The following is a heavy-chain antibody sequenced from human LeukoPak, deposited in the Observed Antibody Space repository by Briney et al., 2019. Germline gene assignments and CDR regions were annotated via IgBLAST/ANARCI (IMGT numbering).Heavy chain of an antibody. CDR1: XXTXXSXX. D-gene: IGHD3-10*01. V-gene: IGHV3-74*01. CDR2: INSXGXSX. J-gene: IGHJ4*02. CDR3: XRAGFYXSGSYDX. Sequence: GGXLRLSCAXXXXTXXSXXXXXXXXXXXXXXXWXSXINSXGXSXXXADSXKGRFXISRDNAKNTLYLQMSSLRAEDTALYYCXRAGFYXSGSYDXWGQGTLVTVSS.